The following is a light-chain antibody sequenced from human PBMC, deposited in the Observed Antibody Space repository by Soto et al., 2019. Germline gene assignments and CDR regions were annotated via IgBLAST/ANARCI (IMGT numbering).Light chain of an antibody. V-gene: IGLV2-14*01. Sequence: QSVLTQPASVSGSPGQSIAISCTGTSSDVGGYNYVSWYKQHPGKAPKLMIFDVSNRPSGVSNRFSGSKSGNTASLTISGLQAEDEADYYCGSYTTSNTRVFGGGTKVTVL. CDR1: SSDVGGYNY. CDR3: GSYTTSNTRV. J-gene: IGLJ3*02. CDR2: DVS.